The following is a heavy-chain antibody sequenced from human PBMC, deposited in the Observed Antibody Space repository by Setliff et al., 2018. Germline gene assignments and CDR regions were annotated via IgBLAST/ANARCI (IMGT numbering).Heavy chain of an antibody. CDR2: ISGSGGST. J-gene: IGHJ3*02. D-gene: IGHD2-2*01. CDR1: GFTFSSYA. V-gene: IGHV3-23*01. CDR3: AKDLRSSPRVIDAFDI. Sequence: PGGSLRLSCAASGFTFSSYAMSWVRQAPGKGLEWVSAISGSGGSTYYADSVKGRFTISRDNSKNTLYLQMNSLRAEDTAVYYCAKDLRSSPRVIDAFDIWGQGTMVTVS.